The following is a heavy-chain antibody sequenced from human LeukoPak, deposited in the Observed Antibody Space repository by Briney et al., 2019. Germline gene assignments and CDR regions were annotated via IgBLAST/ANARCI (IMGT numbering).Heavy chain of an antibody. CDR1: GFKFYNYG. J-gene: IGHJ4*02. CDR2: IRYDGSNK. D-gene: IGHD3-10*01. Sequence: GGSLRLSCAASGFKFYNYGMHWVRQAPGMGLEWVAFIRYDGSNKYYVDSVKGRFTTSRDNSMNTLYLQMNSLRPEDTAVYYCARGPPAAPRVLWFGELSHDYWGQGTLVTVSS. V-gene: IGHV3-30*02. CDR3: ARGPPAAPRVLWFGELSHDY.